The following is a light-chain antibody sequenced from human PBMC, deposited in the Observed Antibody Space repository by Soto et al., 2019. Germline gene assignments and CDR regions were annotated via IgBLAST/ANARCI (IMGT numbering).Light chain of an antibody. CDR1: SSDVGAYNY. V-gene: IGLV2-14*01. J-gene: IGLJ2*01. CDR2: GVS. CDR3: HSYTTSTTRV. Sequence: QSALTQPASVSGSPGQSITISCTGTSSDVGAYNYVSWYQHHPGKVPKVMIYGVSNRPSGVSKRFSGSKSGNTASLTISGLQAEDEADYYCHSYTTSTTRVFGGGTKLTVL.